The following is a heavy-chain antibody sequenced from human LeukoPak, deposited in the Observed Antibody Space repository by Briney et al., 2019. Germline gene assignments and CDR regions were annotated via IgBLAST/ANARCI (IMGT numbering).Heavy chain of an antibody. CDR2: INSDGSST. V-gene: IGHV3-74*01. Sequence: GGSLRLSCAASGFTFTTYWMHWVRQVPGKGLVWVSRINSDGSSTTYADSVKGRFTISRDNAKNTLYLQMNSLRAEDTAVYYCARKGPVGEWLLGGMDVWGQGTTVTVSS. CDR3: ARKGPVGEWLLGGMDV. CDR1: GFTFTTYW. D-gene: IGHD3-3*01. J-gene: IGHJ6*02.